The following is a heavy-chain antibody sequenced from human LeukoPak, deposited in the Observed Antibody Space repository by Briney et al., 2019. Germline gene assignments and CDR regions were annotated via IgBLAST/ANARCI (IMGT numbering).Heavy chain of an antibody. D-gene: IGHD2-15*01. CDR3: ARGYCSGGSCYYYFDY. V-gene: IGHV1-2*02. J-gene: IGHJ4*02. CDR2: INPNSGGT. CDR1: GYTFTGYY. Sequence: ASVKVSCKASGYTFTGYYMHWVRQAPGQGLEWMGWINPNSGGTNYAQKFQGRVTMTRDTSISTAYMELSRLRSDDTAVYYCARGYCSGGSCYYYFDYWAREPWSPSPQ.